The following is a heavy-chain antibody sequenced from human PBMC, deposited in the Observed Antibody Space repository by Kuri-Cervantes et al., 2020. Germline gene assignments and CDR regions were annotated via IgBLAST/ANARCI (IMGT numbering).Heavy chain of an antibody. CDR3: ARGKPGYCSGGSCSYYFDY. Sequence: SETLSLTCAVYGGSFSGYYWGWFRQPPGKVREWIGSIYHSGSTYYNPSLKSRVTISVDTSKNQFSLKLSSVTAADTAVYYCARGKPGYCSGGSCSYYFDYWGQGTLVTVSS. CDR2: IYHSGST. D-gene: IGHD2-15*01. CDR1: GGSFSGYY. V-gene: IGHV4-38-2*01. J-gene: IGHJ4*02.